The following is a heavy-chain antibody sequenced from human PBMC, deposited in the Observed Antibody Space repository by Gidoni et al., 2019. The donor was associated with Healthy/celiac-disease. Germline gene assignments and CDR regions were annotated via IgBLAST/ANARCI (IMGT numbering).Heavy chain of an antibody. J-gene: IGHJ6*02. CDR3: ARRLSITGAGGMDV. CDR2: INPNSGGT. Sequence: QVQLVQPGAEVKKPGASVKVSCQASGYTFTGYYMHWVRQAPGQGLEWMGWINPNSGGTNYAQKFQGWVTMTRDTSISTAYMELSRLRSDDTAVYYCARRLSITGAGGMDVWGQGTTVTVSS. D-gene: IGHD1-20*01. V-gene: IGHV1-2*04. CDR1: GYTFTGYY.